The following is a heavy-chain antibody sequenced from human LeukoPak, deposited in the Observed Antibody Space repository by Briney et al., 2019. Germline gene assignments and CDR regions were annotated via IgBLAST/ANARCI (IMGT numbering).Heavy chain of an antibody. CDR2: IKEDGSVI. J-gene: IGHJ4*02. D-gene: IGHD3-10*01. CDR1: GFGFSNYW. CDR3: ATGRWFGEFAGSAFED. V-gene: IGHV3-7*01. Sequence: GGSLRLSCLGSGFGFSNYWMTWLRQAPGEGLEWVANIKEDGSVIYYADSVKGRFTISRDNAKNSVYLQMNSLRVEDTALYYCATGRWFGEFAGSAFEDWGQGALVTVSS.